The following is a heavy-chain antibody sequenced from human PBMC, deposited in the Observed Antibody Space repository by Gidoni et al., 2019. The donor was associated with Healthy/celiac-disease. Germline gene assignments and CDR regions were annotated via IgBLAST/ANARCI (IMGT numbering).Heavy chain of an antibody. CDR3: ARDRDYYDSSGVSAFDI. CDR2: IYHSGST. CDR1: GGSISSGGYS. D-gene: IGHD3-22*01. Sequence: QLQLQESGSGLVKPSQTLSLTCAVPGGSISSGGYSWSWIRQPPGKGREWIGYIYHSGSTYYNPSIKSRVPISVDRSKNQFSLKLSSVTAADTAVYYCARDRDYYDSSGVSAFDIWGQGTMVTVSS. J-gene: IGHJ3*02. V-gene: IGHV4-30-2*01.